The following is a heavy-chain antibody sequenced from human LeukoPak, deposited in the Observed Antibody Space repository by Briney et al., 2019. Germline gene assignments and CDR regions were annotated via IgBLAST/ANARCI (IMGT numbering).Heavy chain of an antibody. D-gene: IGHD3-16*01. V-gene: IGHV3-74*01. J-gene: IGHJ4*02. CDR3: GKTRGGGGRYYFDY. CDR1: GFTFSRYW. CDR2: INSDGSST. Sequence: GGSLRLSCAASGFTFSRYWMHWVRQAPGKGLVWVSRINSDGSSTTYADSVKGRFTISRDNSKNTLYLQMNSLRAEDTAVYYGGKTRGGGGRYYFDYWGQGTLVTVSS.